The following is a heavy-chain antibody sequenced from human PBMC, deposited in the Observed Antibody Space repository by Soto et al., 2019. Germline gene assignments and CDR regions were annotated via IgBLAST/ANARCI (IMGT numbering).Heavy chain of an antibody. CDR1: GFTFSSYW. V-gene: IGHV3-74*01. CDR3: VRDPATVTSYFDY. Sequence: GGSLRLSCAASGFTFSSYWRHWVRQAPGKGLVWVSRINSDGSSTSYADSVKGRFTISRDDSKSTLFLQMNSLRVDDTAVYYCVRDPATVTSYFDYWGQGALVTVSS. D-gene: IGHD4-17*01. J-gene: IGHJ4*02. CDR2: INSDGSST.